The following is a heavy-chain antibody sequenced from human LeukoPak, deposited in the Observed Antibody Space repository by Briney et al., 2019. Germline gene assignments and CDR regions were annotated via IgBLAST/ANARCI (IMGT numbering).Heavy chain of an antibody. V-gene: IGHV1-18*01. CDR1: GYTFTSYG. Sequence: ASVKVSCKDSGYTFTSYGISWVRQAPGQGLEWMGWISAYNGNTNYAQKLQGRVTMTTDTSTSTAYMELRSLRSDDTAVYYCARDLIDYGDYDSLAYWGQGTLVTVSS. CDR3: ARDLIDYGDYDSLAY. D-gene: IGHD4-17*01. CDR2: ISAYNGNT. J-gene: IGHJ4*02.